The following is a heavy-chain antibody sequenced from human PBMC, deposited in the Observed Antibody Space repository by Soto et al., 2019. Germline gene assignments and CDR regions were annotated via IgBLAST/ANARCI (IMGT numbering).Heavy chain of an antibody. J-gene: IGHJ4*02. CDR2: ISGSGGST. D-gene: IGHD6-13*01. V-gene: IGHV3-23*01. CDR3: AKDQGSSWYEIDY. CDR1: GFTFSNYA. Sequence: EVQLLESGGGLVQPGGSLILSCAASGFTFSNYAVTWVRQAPGMGLEWVSTISGSGGSTYYADSVKGRFTISRDNSKNTLYLKMNSLRAEDTAVYYCAKDQGSSWYEIDYWGQGTLVTVSS.